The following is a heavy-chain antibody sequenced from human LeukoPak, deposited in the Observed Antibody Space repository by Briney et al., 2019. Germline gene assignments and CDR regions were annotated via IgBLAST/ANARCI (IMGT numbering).Heavy chain of an antibody. Sequence: SQTLSLTCTVSGGSITSGDYYWSWIRQPPGKGLEWIGYIYYRGSTLYTPSLKSRVTLSLDTSRNQFYLKLNSVTAADTAVYYCARDRLSGGGDYWGQGTLVTVSS. CDR2: IYYRGST. J-gene: IGHJ4*02. V-gene: IGHV4-30-4*08. CDR3: ARDRLSGGGDY. CDR1: GGSITSGDYY. D-gene: IGHD3-3*01.